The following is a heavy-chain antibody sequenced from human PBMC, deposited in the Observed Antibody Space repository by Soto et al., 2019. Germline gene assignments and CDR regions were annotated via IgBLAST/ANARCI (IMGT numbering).Heavy chain of an antibody. J-gene: IGHJ6*02. V-gene: IGHV1-69*13. Sequence: SSVKVSCKASGGTFSSYAISWVRQAPGQGLEWMGGIIPIFGTANYAQKFQGRVTITADESTSTAYMELSSLRSEDTAVYYCARDFGGSYCYYYGMDLWGQGTTVTVSS. D-gene: IGHD1-26*01. CDR2: IIPIFGTA. CDR3: ARDFGGSYCYYYGMDL. CDR1: GGTFSSYA.